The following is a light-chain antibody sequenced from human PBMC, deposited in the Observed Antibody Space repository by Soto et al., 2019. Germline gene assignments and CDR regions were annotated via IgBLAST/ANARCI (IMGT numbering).Light chain of an antibody. CDR2: GAS. V-gene: IGKV3-15*01. J-gene: IGKJ4*01. CDR1: ESVSSN. Sequence: EIGMTQSPATLSVSPGERATLSCRASESVSSNLAWYQQKPGQAPRLLIYGASTRATGIPARFSGSGSGTEFTLTISSLQSEDFALYDCQQYNNWLTFGGRTKVEIK. CDR3: QQYNNWLT.